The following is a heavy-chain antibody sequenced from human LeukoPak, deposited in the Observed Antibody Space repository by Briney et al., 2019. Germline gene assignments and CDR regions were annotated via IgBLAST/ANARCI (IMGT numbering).Heavy chain of an antibody. CDR2: ISGGGGVT. V-gene: IGHV3-48*02. D-gene: IGHD5-12*01. J-gene: IGHJ4*02. CDR1: DFTFRTYS. CDR3: ARDRGYTQDY. Sequence: HPGGSLRLSCGASDFTFRTYSMIWARQTPGTGLEWISYISGGGGVTHYAESVKGRFSISRDNAKNSLFLQMNRLQDEDTAVYYCARDRGYTQDYWGQGTLVTVSS.